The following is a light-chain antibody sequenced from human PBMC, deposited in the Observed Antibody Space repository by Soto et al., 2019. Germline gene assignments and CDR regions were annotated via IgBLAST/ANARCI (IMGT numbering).Light chain of an antibody. V-gene: IGLV2-11*01. J-gene: IGLJ1*01. CDR1: NNDIGVYNY. CDR3: QSYDRSLRTYV. Sequence: QSALTQPRSVSGSPGQSVTISCTGTNNDIGVYNYVSWYQQHPGKAPKLMIYDVTARPSGVPDRFSGSKSGTSASLAITGLQAEDEADYFCQSYDRSLRTYVFGTATKLTVL. CDR2: DVT.